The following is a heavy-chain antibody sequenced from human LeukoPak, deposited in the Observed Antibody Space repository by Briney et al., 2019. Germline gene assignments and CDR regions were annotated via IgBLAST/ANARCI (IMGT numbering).Heavy chain of an antibody. V-gene: IGHV1-69*05. D-gene: IGHD4-11*01. CDR1: GGTFSSHA. CDR2: INPIFHTP. Sequence: RASVKVSCKASGGTFSSHAISWVRQAPGQGLEWMGVINPIFHTPTYAKKFQGRLTITKDESMSTASMDLSSLISDDTAVYYCARGRTTGEFDYWGQGTLVTVSS. CDR3: ARGRTTGEFDY. J-gene: IGHJ4*02.